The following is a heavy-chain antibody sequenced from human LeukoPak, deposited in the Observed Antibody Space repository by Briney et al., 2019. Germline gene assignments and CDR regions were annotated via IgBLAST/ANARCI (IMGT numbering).Heavy chain of an antibody. CDR3: ARTPSSIAAIFDY. D-gene: IGHD6-25*01. CDR2: IWYDGSNK. J-gene: IGHJ4*02. Sequence: HPGGSLRLSCAASGFTFSSYGMHWVRQAPGKGLEWVAVIWYDGSNKYYADSVKGRFTISRDNSKNTLYLQMNSLRAEDTAVYYCARTPSSIAAIFDYWGQGTLVTVSS. V-gene: IGHV3-33*01. CDR1: GFTFSSYG.